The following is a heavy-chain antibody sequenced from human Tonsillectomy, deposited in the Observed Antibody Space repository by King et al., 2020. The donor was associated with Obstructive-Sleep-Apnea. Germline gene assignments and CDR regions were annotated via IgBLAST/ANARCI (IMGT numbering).Heavy chain of an antibody. CDR3: ARPPSGESYGMDV. V-gene: IGHV3-21*01. J-gene: IGHJ6*02. Sequence: VQLVESGGGLVKPGGSLRLSCAASGFTFSSYSMNWVRQAPGKGLEWVSFISSSISYIYYADSVKGRFTISRDNAKNSLYLQMDSLRAEDTAVYYCARPPSGESYGMDVWGRGTTVTVSS. CDR1: GFTFSSYS. CDR2: ISSSISYI.